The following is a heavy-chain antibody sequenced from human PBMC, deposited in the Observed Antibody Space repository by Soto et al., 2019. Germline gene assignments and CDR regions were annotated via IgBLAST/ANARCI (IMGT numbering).Heavy chain of an antibody. CDR3: ARGSYDSSGYYSIISYYYYYGMDV. V-gene: IGHV1-46*01. CDR2: INPSGGST. Sequence: ASVKVCCKASGDTFTSYYMHWVRQAPGQGLEWMGIINPSGGSTSYAQKFQGRVTMTRDTSTSTVYMELSSLRSEDTAVYYCARGSYDSSGYYSIISYYYYYGMDVWGQGTTVTVSS. D-gene: IGHD3-22*01. J-gene: IGHJ6*02. CDR1: GDTFTSYY.